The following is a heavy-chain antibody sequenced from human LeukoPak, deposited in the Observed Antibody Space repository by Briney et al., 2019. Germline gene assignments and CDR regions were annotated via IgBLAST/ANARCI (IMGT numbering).Heavy chain of an antibody. CDR2: IDHSGST. D-gene: IGHD3-22*01. V-gene: IGHV4-34*01. J-gene: IGHJ4*02. Sequence: GSLRLSCAASGFTFSIYAMSWIRQPPGKGLEWIGEIDHSGSTNYNPSLKSRVTISVDTSRNQFSLKLSSVTAADMAVYYCARGRSYYYDSSGYYYNYWGQGTLVTVSS. CDR1: GFTFSIYA. CDR3: ARGRSYYYDSSGYYYNY.